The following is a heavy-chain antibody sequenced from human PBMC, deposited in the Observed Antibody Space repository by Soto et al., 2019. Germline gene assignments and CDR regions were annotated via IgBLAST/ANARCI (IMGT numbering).Heavy chain of an antibody. V-gene: IGHV4-34*01. D-gene: IGHD6-13*01. Sequence: QVQLQQWGAGLLKPSETLSLTCAVYGGSFSGYYWSWIRQPPGKGLEWIGEINHSGSTNYNPSLKSRVTISVDTSKNQFSLKLGSVAAADTAVYYCARVRGGYSSSWYYYYYYMDVWGKGTTVTVSS. CDR3: ARVRGGYSSSWYYYYYYMDV. CDR2: INHSGST. CDR1: GGSFSGYY. J-gene: IGHJ6*03.